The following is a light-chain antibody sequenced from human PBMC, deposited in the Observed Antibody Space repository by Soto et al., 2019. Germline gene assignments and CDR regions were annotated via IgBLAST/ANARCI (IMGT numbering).Light chain of an antibody. J-gene: IGKJ1*01. CDR2: KAS. V-gene: IGKV1-5*03. CDR3: QQYHTYSPWT. CDR1: QSINSW. Sequence: IQMTQSPFTLSASVGDRVTITCRSSQSINSWLAWYQQKPGKAPKLLIYKASSLESGVPSRFSGSGSGTEFTLTISSLQPDDFATYYCQQYHTYSPWTFGQGTKVEIK.